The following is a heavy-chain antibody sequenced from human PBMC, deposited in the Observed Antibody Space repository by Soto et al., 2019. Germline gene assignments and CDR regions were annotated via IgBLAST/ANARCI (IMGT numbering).Heavy chain of an antibody. D-gene: IGHD2-8*01. Sequence: GSLRLSCAASGFTFGTYAMHWVRQAPGKGLEWVAVIYYDGSNRYYGDAVKGRFTISRDNSKSTLYLQMTSLRAEDTAVYYCARAFCTNGVCYYFFDSWGHGTLVTVSS. CDR2: IYYDGSNR. J-gene: IGHJ4*01. CDR1: GFTFGTYA. V-gene: IGHV3-33*01. CDR3: ARAFCTNGVCYYFFDS.